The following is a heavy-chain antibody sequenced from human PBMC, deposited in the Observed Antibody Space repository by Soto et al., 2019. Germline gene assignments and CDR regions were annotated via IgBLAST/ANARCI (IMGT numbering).Heavy chain of an antibody. D-gene: IGHD6-13*01. V-gene: IGHV1-69*01. CDR3: ARGATHGSSWYFWFDP. J-gene: IGHJ5*02. CDR1: GGSFSTYS. Sequence: QVQLVQSGAEVRMPGSSVKVSCKASGGSFSTYSINWVRQAPGQGLEWMGGIIPLFGTTNYAQKFKGRVNITADESTTTGYMELSSLRAEDAAVYYCARGATHGSSWYFWFDPWGQGTLVTVSS. CDR2: IIPLFGTT.